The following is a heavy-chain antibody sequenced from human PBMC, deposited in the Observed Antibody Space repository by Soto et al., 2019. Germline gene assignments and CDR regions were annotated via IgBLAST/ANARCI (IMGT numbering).Heavy chain of an antibody. Sequence: QVQLQQWGAGLLKPSETLSLTCAVYGGSFSGYYWSWIRQPPGKGLEWIGEINHSGSTNYNPSLKSRVTISVDTSKNQFSLKLSSVTAADTAVYYCASLNYDYVWGSYRYGLQLRPFVSRDYWGQGTLVTVSS. J-gene: IGHJ4*02. CDR2: INHSGST. D-gene: IGHD3-16*02. CDR3: ASLNYDYVWGSYRYGLQLRPFVSRDY. CDR1: GGSFSGYY. V-gene: IGHV4-34*01.